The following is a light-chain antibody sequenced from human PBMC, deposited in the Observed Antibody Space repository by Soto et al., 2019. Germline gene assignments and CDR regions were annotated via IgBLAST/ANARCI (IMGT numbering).Light chain of an antibody. Sequence: EIVLTQSPGTLSLSPGDRATLSCRASQSVTNFLAWYQQKPGQSPSLLIYNASHRATGIPARFSGSGSGTDFTLTISSLEPEDFAVYYCQQRYRWPETFGQGTKVEIK. CDR2: NAS. J-gene: IGKJ1*01. CDR3: QQRYRWPET. CDR1: QSVTNF. V-gene: IGKV3-11*01.